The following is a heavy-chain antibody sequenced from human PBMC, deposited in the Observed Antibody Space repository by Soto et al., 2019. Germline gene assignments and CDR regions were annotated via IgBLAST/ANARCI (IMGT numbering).Heavy chain of an antibody. CDR2: INPSSGSL. CDR1: GYTFTSYY. Sequence: ASVKVSCKASGYTFTSYYMRWVRQAPGQGLEWMGIINPSSGSLSYTQKFQGRVTMTRDTSTSTVHMELSSLRSEDTAMYYCARGALSYYDSSGYAMADFWGQGTLVTVSS. J-gene: IGHJ4*02. D-gene: IGHD3-22*01. V-gene: IGHV1-46*01. CDR3: ARGALSYYDSSGYAMADF.